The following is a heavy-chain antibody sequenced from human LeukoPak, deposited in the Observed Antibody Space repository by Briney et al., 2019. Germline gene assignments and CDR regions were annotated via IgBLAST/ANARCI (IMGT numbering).Heavy chain of an antibody. CDR1: GYTFTRYG. V-gene: IGHV1-18*01. D-gene: IGHD5-12*01. CDR2: ISAYNGNT. J-gene: IGHJ5*02. CDR3: ARDLRLSGLVDP. Sequence: ASVKVSCKASGYTFTRYGISWVRQAPGQGLEWMGWISAYNGNTNYAQKVQGRVTMTTDTSTSTAYMELRSLRSDDTAVYYCARDLRLSGLVDPWGQGTLVTVSS.